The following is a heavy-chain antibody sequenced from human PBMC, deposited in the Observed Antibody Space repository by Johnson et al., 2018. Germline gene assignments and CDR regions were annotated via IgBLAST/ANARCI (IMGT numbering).Heavy chain of an antibody. D-gene: IGHD2-15*01. CDR1: GFTFSSYG. V-gene: IGHV3-33*01. CDR3: ARDRTDNGMDG. J-gene: IGHJ6*04. CDR2: IWHDGSNK. Sequence: QVQLQESGGGVVQXGRSLRLXCAASGFTFSSYGMHWVRQAPGKGLAWVAVIWHDGSNKSYADSVKGRFTISRDNSKNTLYLQMNSLRAEDTAGYYWARDRTDNGMDGWGKGTTVTVSS.